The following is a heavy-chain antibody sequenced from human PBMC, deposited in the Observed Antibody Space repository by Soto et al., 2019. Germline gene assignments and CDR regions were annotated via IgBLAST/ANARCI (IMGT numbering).Heavy chain of an antibody. V-gene: IGHV4-39*07. Sequence: PSETLSLTCTVSGGSISSSSYYWGWIRQPPGKGLEWIGEINHSGSTNYNPSLKSRVTISVDTSKNQFSLKLSSVTAADTAVYYCARGQKVEESSWNNYGMDVWGQGTTVTVSS. D-gene: IGHD6-13*01. CDR2: INHSGST. CDR1: GGSISSSSYY. CDR3: ARGQKVEESSWNNYGMDV. J-gene: IGHJ6*02.